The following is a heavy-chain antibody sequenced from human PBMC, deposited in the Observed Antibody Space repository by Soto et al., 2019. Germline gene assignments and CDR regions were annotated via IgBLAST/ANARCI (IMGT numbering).Heavy chain of an antibody. V-gene: IGHV4-59*08. Sequence: SETLSLTCTVSGGSISSYFWSWIRQPPGKGLEWIGQIYSSRNPSYTPSLKVRVTISVDTSKTQFSLKLSFVTAADTAVYYCGRHLAGRVFGQDYWGPG. D-gene: IGHD6-19*01. J-gene: IGHJ4*02. CDR1: GGSISSYF. CDR2: IYSSRNP. CDR3: GRHLAGRVFGQDY.